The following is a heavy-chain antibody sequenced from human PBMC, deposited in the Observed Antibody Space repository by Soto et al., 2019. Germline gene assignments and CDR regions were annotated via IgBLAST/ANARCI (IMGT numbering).Heavy chain of an antibody. Sequence: GGSLRLSCAASGFTFSSYAMSWVRQAPGKGLEWVSGISGSGDSTYYADSVKGRFTISRDNSKNTLFLQMNSLRAEDTAVYYCAKDRYSSSSNHDYWGQGTLVTVSS. J-gene: IGHJ4*02. CDR1: GFTFSSYA. D-gene: IGHD6-6*01. CDR3: AKDRYSSSSNHDY. V-gene: IGHV3-23*01. CDR2: ISGSGDST.